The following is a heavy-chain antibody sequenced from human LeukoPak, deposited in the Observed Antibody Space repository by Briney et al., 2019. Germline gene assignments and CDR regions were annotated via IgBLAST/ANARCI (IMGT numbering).Heavy chain of an antibody. CDR3: GQWGDYNVLRGYYVSDY. CDR1: GFSLSIYA. Sequence: PGGSRRLSCAVSGFSLSIYATRWVRQAPGGGRGWVSSFTVSGVVTYYAHSVKGRFTIARENTKNTLYMQLNRLRADDTAVYYCGQWGDYNVLRGYYVSDYWGQGSLVTVS. J-gene: IGHJ4*02. D-gene: IGHD3-3*01. CDR2: FTVSGVVT. V-gene: IGHV3-23*01.